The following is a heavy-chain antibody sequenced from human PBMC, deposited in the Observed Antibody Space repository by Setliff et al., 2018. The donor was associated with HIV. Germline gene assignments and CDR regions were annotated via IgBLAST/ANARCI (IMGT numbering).Heavy chain of an antibody. J-gene: IGHJ3*02. CDR3: ARDPAWEAFDI. D-gene: IGHD1-26*01. Sequence: PGGSLRLSCAASGFIFSGYWMSWVRQAPGKGLEWVANIRQDGSEEYYVDSAKGRFTISRDNAKNSLYLEMNSLRAEDTAVYYCARDPAWEAFDIWGRGTMVTVSS. V-gene: IGHV3-7*01. CDR1: GFIFSGYW. CDR2: IRQDGSEE.